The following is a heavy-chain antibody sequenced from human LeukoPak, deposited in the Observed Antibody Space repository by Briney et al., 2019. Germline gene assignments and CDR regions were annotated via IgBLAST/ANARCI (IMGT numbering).Heavy chain of an antibody. CDR1: GYTFTGYY. V-gene: IGHV1-2*02. J-gene: IGHJ4*02. Sequence: ASVKVSCKASGYTFTGYYMHWVRQAPGQGREGMGWINPNSGGTNYAQKFQGRVTMTRDTSISTAYMELSRLRSDATAVYYCARTYCSSTSCYIFDYWGQGTLVTVSS. CDR3: ARTYCSSTSCYIFDY. D-gene: IGHD2-2*02. CDR2: INPNSGGT.